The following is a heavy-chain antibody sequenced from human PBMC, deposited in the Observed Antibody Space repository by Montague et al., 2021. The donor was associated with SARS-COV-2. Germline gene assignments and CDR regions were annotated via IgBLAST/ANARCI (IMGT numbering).Heavy chain of an antibody. V-gene: IGHV4-59*02. CDR3: ARAGGFYDYWSGYSSSAGFFDP. Sequence: SETLSLTCTVSGGSVSSYYWSWIRQPPGKGLQWLGYINYSGSTDYNPSLKSRVTMSVDTSKNQLSLRLNSVTTADTAVYFCARAGGFYDYWSGYSSSAGFFDPWGQGILVTVSS. CDR2: INYSGST. CDR1: GGSVSSYY. D-gene: IGHD3-3*01. J-gene: IGHJ5*02.